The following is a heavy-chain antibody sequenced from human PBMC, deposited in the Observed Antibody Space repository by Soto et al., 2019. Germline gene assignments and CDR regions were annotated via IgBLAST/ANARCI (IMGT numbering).Heavy chain of an antibody. CDR1: GYTFTGYY. J-gene: IGHJ4*02. V-gene: IGHV1-2*02. Sequence: ASVKVSCKASGYTFTGYYIHWVRQAPGQGLEWMGSICPHSGGPNYAQRFQGRVTMTRDTSMTTVYMEMSGLTSDDTAVYYCAREEQTGANYYLDYWGQGTLVTVSS. D-gene: IGHD7-27*01. CDR2: ICPHSGGP. CDR3: AREEQTGANYYLDY.